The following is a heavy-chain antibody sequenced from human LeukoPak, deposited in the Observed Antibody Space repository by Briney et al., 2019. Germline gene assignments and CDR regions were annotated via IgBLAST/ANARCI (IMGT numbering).Heavy chain of an antibody. J-gene: IGHJ6*03. CDR3: AKSIAARLRGGYYMDV. V-gene: IGHV1-46*01. D-gene: IGHD6-6*01. Sequence: ASVRVSCKASGYTFTSYYMHWVRQAPGQGLEWMGIINPSGGSTSYAQKFQGRVTMTRDMSTSTVYMELSSLRSEDTAVYYCAKSIAARLRGGYYMDVWGRGTTVTVSS. CDR1: GYTFTSYY. CDR2: INPSGGST.